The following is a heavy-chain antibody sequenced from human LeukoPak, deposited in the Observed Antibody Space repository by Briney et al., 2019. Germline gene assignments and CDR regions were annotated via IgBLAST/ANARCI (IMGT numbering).Heavy chain of an antibody. CDR3: ARLVVAATRYYYYGMDV. CDR1: GGSFSGYY. V-gene: IGHV4-34*01. CDR2: INHSGST. D-gene: IGHD2-15*01. Sequence: SETLSLTCAAYGGSFSGYYWSWIRQPPGKGLEWIGEINHSGSTKYNPSLKSRVTISVDTSKNQFSLKLSSVTAADTAVYYCARLVVAATRYYYYGMDVWGQGTTVTVSS. J-gene: IGHJ6*02.